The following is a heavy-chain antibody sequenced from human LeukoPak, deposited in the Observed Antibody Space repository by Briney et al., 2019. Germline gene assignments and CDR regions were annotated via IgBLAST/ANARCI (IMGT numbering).Heavy chain of an antibody. CDR3: ARSLNYDFWSGYPIYYYYYYMDV. Sequence: ASVKVSCKASGYTFTSYDINWVRQATGQGLEWMGWMNPNSGNTGYAQKFQGRVTITRNTSISTAYMELSSLRSEDTAVYYCARSLNYDFWSGYPIYYYYYYMDVWGKGTTVTVSS. CDR2: MNPNSGNT. D-gene: IGHD3-3*01. J-gene: IGHJ6*03. V-gene: IGHV1-8*03. CDR1: GYTFTSYD.